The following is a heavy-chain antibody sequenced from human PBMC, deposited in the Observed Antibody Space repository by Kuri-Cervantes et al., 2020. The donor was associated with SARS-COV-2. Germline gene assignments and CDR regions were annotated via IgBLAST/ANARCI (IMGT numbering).Heavy chain of an antibody. D-gene: IGHD4-17*01. CDR3: AKDYGDYGGRYYYYYYMDV. V-gene: IGHV3-64*04. J-gene: IGHJ6*03. CDR1: GFTFSSYA. Sequence: GESLKISCSASGFTFSSYAMHWVRQAPGKGLEYVSAISSNGGSTYYADSVKGRFTISRDNSKNTLYLQMNSLRAEDTAVYYCAKDYGDYGGRYYYYYYMDVWGKGTTVTVSS. CDR2: ISSNGGST.